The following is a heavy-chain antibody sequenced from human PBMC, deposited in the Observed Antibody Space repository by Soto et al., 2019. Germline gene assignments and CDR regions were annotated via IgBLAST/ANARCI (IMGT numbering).Heavy chain of an antibody. Sequence: QVQLQEAGPGLVKPSQTLSLTCTVSGGSISSGDYYWSWIRQHPGKGLGWIGYIYYSGSTSYTPSLKSRLHTSADTSKNVSSLKLGAVAAAATAVYYCAGWWSCSRQGCDPGGQGTLGAVSP. CDR2: IYYSGST. D-gene: IGHD3-16*01. CDR1: GGSISSGDYY. J-gene: IGHJ5*02. CDR3: AGWWSCSRQGCDP. V-gene: IGHV4-31*03.